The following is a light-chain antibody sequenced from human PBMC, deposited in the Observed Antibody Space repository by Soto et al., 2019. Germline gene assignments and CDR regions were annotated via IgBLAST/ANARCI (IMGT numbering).Light chain of an antibody. CDR3: SAYAGSNNFV. CDR1: SSDVGGYSL. V-gene: IGLV2-8*01. CDR2: EVS. J-gene: IGLJ1*01. Sequence: QSALTQPASVSGSPGQSITVSCTGTSSDVGGYSLVSWYQQHLGKAPKLIIYEVSQRPSGVPDRFSGSKSGNTASLTVSGLQTEDEADYYCSAYAGSNNFVFGSGTKLTVL.